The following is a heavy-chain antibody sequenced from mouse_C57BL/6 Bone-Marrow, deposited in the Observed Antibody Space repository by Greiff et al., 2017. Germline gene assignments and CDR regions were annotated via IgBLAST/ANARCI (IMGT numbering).Heavy chain of an antibody. V-gene: IGHV1-75*01. CDR2: IFPGSGST. CDR1: GYTFTDYY. D-gene: IGHD1-1*01. J-gene: IGHJ3*01. CDR3: ARAFYYGSSPWFAY. Sequence: VQLQQSGPELVKPGASVKISCKASGYTFTDYYINWVKQRPGQGLAWIGWIFPGSGSTYYNEKFKGKATLTVDKSSRTAYMLLSSLTSEDSAVYFCARAFYYGSSPWFAYWGQGTLVTVSA.